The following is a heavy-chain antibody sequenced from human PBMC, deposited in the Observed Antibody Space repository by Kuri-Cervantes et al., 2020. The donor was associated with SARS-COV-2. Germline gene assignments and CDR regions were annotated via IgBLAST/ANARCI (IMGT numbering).Heavy chain of an antibody. CDR1: GYRFSSDT. CDR3: ARADIVVVVAAGGAFDI. J-gene: IGHJ3*02. CDR2: INPSGGST. Sequence: ASVKVSCKASGYRFSSDTMNWVRQAPGQGLEWMGIINPSGGSTSYAQKFQGRVTMTRDTSTSTVYMELSSLRSEDTAVYYCARADIVVVVAAGGAFDIWGQGTMVTVSS. V-gene: IGHV1-46*01. D-gene: IGHD2-15*01.